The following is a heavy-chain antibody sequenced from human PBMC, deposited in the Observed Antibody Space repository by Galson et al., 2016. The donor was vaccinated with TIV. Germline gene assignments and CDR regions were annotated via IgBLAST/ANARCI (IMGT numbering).Heavy chain of an antibody. D-gene: IGHD3-10*01. Sequence: QSGAEVKKPGESLRISCKGSGYSFTRYWINWVRQMPGKGLEWIGRIDPSDSYTNYSPFFQGHVTITVDKSVDTAYLQWSSLKASDTAIDYCARGVSSGSAWLDTWGQGTLVSVSS. CDR1: GYSFTRYW. CDR2: IDPSDSYT. CDR3: ARGVSSGSAWLDT. J-gene: IGHJ5*02. V-gene: IGHV5-10-1*01.